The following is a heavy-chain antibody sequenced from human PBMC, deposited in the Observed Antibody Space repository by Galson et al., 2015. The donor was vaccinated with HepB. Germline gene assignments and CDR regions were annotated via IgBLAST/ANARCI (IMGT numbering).Heavy chain of an antibody. V-gene: IGHV3-20*04. CDR2: IKWNGGTT. CDR3: AREGSNLSFDY. CDR1: GFTFDDYG. D-gene: IGHD4-11*01. Sequence: SLRLSCAASGFTFDDYGMNWVRQVPGKGLEWVSGIKWNGGTTAYADSVKGRFTISRDNAKNSLFLQLNSLRAEDTALYYCAREGSNLSFDYWGQGTLVTVSS. J-gene: IGHJ4*02.